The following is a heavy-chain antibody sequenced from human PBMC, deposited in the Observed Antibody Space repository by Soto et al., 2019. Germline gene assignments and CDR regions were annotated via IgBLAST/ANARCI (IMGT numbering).Heavy chain of an antibody. V-gene: IGHV3-23*01. J-gene: IGHJ4*02. CDR1: GFTFSSYA. CDR2: ITGSGGST. Sequence: EVQLLESGGGLVQPGGSLRLSCAASGFTFSSYAMNWVRQAPGKGLEWVSTITGSGGSTYYADSVKGRFTISRDNSKNTLYLQMNSLRAEDTAVYYCANGVTATADYWGQGTLVTVSS. CDR3: ANGVTATADY. D-gene: IGHD2-21*02.